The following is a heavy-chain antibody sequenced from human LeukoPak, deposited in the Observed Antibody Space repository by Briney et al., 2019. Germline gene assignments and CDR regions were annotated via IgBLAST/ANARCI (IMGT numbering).Heavy chain of an antibody. J-gene: IGHJ4*02. CDR2: AGWAGGTT. CDR3: AKELDTMFFDY. Sequence: GGSLRLSCATSGFNFDRYTIHWVRQAPGKGLEWVSLAGWAGGTTYYSDSVRGRFTISRDSGKNPVYLQMNSLTTDDTAFYFCAKELDTMFFDYWGQGALVTVSS. V-gene: IGHV3-43*01. CDR1: GFNFDRYT. D-gene: IGHD5-18*01.